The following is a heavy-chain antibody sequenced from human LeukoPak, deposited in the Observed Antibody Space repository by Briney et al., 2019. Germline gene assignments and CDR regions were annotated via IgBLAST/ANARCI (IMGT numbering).Heavy chain of an antibody. V-gene: IGHV4-38-2*02. D-gene: IGHD1-26*01. Sequence: SETLSLTCTVSGFSISSGYYWGWIRQPPGKGREGIGSIYHSGTTYYNPSLKSRGTISVDTSKNQFSLKLTSLTAADPAVYYCARGGIVGATNPFDYWGQGTLVTVSS. J-gene: IGHJ4*02. CDR2: IYHSGTT. CDR1: GFSISSGYY. CDR3: ARGGIVGATNPFDY.